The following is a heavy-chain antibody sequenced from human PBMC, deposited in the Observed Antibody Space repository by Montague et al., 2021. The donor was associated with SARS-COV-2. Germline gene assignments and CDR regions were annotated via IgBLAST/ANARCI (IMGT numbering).Heavy chain of an antibody. V-gene: IGHV3-48*03. J-gene: IGHJ6*02. D-gene: IGHD5-24*01. CDR1: GFTFSSYE. CDR2: ISSSGSPI. Sequence: SLRLSCAASGFTFSSYEMNWVRQAPGKGLEWVSYISSSGSPIYYADSVKGRFTISRDNAKNSLYLQMNSLRAEDTAIYYCASDSGIEIPDYYYSMDVWGQGTTVTVSS. CDR3: ASDSGIEIPDYYYSMDV.